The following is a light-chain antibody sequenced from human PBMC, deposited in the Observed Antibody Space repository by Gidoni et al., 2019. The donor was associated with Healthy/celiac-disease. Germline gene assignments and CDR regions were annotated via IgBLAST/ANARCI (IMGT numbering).Light chain of an antibody. J-gene: IGKJ3*01. CDR2: CAS. V-gene: IGKV3D-15*01. Sequence: EIVMTQSPATLSVSPGERATLSCRASQSVSSNLAWYQQKPGQAPRLLIYCASTRATGIPARFSGSGAGTEFTLTISSLQSEDFAVYYCQQYNNWPPVLTFGPGTKVDIK. CDR3: QQYNNWPPVLT. CDR1: QSVSSN.